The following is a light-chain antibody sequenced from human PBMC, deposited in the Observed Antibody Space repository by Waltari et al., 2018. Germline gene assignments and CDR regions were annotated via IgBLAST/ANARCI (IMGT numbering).Light chain of an antibody. CDR1: QSISSY. J-gene: IGKJ2*01. CDR2: AAS. Sequence: DIQMTQSPSSLSASVGDRVTITCRASQSISSYLNWYQQKPGKAPKLLIYAASSLQSEVPSRFSGSGSGTDFTLTISSLQPEDFATYYCQQSYSTPPYTFGQGTKLEI. CDR3: QQSYSTPPYT. V-gene: IGKV1-39*01.